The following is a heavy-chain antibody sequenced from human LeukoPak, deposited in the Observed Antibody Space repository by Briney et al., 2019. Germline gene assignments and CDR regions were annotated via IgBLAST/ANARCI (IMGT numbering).Heavy chain of an antibody. V-gene: IGHV1-18*01. D-gene: IGHD4-17*01. CDR3: ARDRDWGDDDYGDLGY. J-gene: IGHJ4*02. CDR1: GYTFTSYG. Sequence: ASVKVSCKASGYTFTSYGISWVRQAPGQGLEWMGWISAYNSNTNYAQKLQGRVTMTTDTSMSTAYMELRSLRSDDTAVYYCARDRDWGDDDYGDLGYWGQGTLVTVSS. CDR2: ISAYNSNT.